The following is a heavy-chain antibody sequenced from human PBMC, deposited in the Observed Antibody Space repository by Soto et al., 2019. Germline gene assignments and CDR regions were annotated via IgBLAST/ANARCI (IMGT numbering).Heavy chain of an antibody. D-gene: IGHD1-1*01. J-gene: IGHJ4*02. Sequence: ASVKVSCKASGYTFITYDTNWVRQAPGQGLEWMGWMNPYNGNAGYAQKFQGRVTMTRNTSISTAYMELTSLKSNDTAVYFCARRKERSGPHYFGSCGQLTLVTASS. CDR3: ARRKERSGPHYFGS. V-gene: IGHV1-8*01. CDR1: GYTFITYD. CDR2: MNPYNGNA.